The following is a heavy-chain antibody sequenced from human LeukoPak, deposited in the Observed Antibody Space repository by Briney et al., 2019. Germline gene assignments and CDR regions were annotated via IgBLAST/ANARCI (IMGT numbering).Heavy chain of an antibody. CDR2: TRNKANRYTT. Sequence: GGSLRLSCAASGFTFSDHYMDWVRQAPGKGLEWVGRTRNKANRYTTEYAASVKGRFTISRDDSKNSLYLQMNSLKTEDTAVYYCARGYYYDSSGYRSDAFDIWGQGTMVTVSS. J-gene: IGHJ3*02. V-gene: IGHV3-72*01. CDR1: GFTFSDHY. D-gene: IGHD3-22*01. CDR3: ARGYYYDSSGYRSDAFDI.